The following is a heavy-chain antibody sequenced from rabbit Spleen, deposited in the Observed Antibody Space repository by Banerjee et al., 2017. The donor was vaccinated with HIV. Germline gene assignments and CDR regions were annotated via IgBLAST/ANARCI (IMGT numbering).Heavy chain of an antibody. J-gene: IGHJ4*01. D-gene: IGHD6-1*01. Sequence: QEQLVESGGGLVQPEGSLTLTCTASGFSFSSGYYMCWVRQAPGKGLEWIGCINIGSSGSTYYASWAKGRFTISKTSSTTVTLQMTSLTAADTAAYFCARTGDGGGYGWALNLWGPGTLVTVS. CDR2: INIGSSGST. CDR1: GFSFSSGYY. CDR3: ARTGDGGGYGWALNL. V-gene: IGHV1S45*01.